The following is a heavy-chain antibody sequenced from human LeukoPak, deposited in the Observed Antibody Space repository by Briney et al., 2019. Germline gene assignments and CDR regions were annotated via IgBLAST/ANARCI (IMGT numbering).Heavy chain of an antibody. CDR1: GVSISTSNSY. CDR2: IYYTGST. Sequence: SETLFLTCTVSGVSISTSNSYWGWIRQPPGKGLEWIGSIYYTGSTYYNPSLKSRVTISVDTSKNQFSLKLSSVTAADTAVYYCARDRLDNWNYMVSDYWGQGTLVTVSS. CDR3: ARDRLDNWNYMVSDY. J-gene: IGHJ4*02. V-gene: IGHV4-39*07. D-gene: IGHD1-7*01.